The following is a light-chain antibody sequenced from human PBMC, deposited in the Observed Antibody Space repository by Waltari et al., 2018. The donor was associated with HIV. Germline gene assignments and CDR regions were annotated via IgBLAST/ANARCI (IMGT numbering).Light chain of an antibody. V-gene: IGKV1-39*01. J-gene: IGKJ3*01. CDR1: QSVTNK. CDR3: QQSYSSPLT. CDR2: DAS. Sequence: DIQMTQSPSSLSALVGDSVAITCRASQSVTNKVNWYQQRPGQAPKLLIYDASTLHGGVPFRFGGGGSETAFTLTIAGLQADDFATYFCQQSYSSPLTFGPGTTV.